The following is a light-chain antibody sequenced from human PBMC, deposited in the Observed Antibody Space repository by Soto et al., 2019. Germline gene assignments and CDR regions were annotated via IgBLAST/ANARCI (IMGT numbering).Light chain of an antibody. CDR2: GAS. CDR3: QQYGSSGT. Sequence: EIVLTQSPGTLSLSPGERATLSCRASQSVSSNLAWYQQKPGQAPSLLIYGASTRATGTPARFSGSGSGTDFTLTISRLEPEDFAVYYCQQYGSSGTFGQGTKVDNK. V-gene: IGKV3-20*01. J-gene: IGKJ1*01. CDR1: QSVSSN.